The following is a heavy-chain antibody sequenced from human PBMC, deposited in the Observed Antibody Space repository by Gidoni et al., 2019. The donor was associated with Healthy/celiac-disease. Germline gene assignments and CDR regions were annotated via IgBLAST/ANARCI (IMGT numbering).Heavy chain of an antibody. D-gene: IGHD3-22*01. CDR1: GFTFSSYS. CDR3: AREGRLYYYDSSGTPGYYYYGMDV. J-gene: IGHJ6*02. Sequence: EVQLVESGGGLVKPGGSLRLSCAASGFTFSSYSMNWVRQAPGKGLGWVSSISSSSSYIYYADSVKGRFTISRDNAKNSLYLQMNSLRAEDTAVYYCAREGRLYYYDSSGTPGYYYYGMDVWGQGTTVTVSS. V-gene: IGHV3-21*01. CDR2: ISSSSSYI.